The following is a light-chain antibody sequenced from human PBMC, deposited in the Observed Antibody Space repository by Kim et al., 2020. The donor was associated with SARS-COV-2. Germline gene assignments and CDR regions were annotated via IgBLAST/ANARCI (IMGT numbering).Light chain of an antibody. CDR2: EVS. J-gene: IGLJ1*01. Sequence: QSLTISCTGTSSDVGGYNYVSWYQQHPGKAPKLMIYEVSKRPSGVPDRFSGSKSGNTASLTVSGLQAEDEADYYCSSYAGSNNYVFGTGTKVTVL. CDR1: SSDVGGYNY. CDR3: SSYAGSNNYV. V-gene: IGLV2-8*01.